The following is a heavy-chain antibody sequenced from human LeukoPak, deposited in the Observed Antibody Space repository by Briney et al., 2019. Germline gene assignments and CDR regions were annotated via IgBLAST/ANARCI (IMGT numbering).Heavy chain of an antibody. J-gene: IGHJ6*03. Sequence: PGGSLRLSCAASGFTFSSYSMNWVRQAPGKGLEWVSYISSSSSTIYYADSVKGRFTISRDNAKNSQYLQMNSLRAEDTAVYYCARDHPMVRGGPLMDVWSKGTTVTVSS. V-gene: IGHV3-48*04. D-gene: IGHD3-10*01. CDR1: GFTFSSYS. CDR3: ARDHPMVRGGPLMDV. CDR2: ISSSSSTI.